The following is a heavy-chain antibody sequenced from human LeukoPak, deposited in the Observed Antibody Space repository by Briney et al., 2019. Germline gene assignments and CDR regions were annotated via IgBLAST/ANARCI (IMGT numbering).Heavy chain of an antibody. V-gene: IGHV4-34*01. CDR3: VRVSRIDYGANPEGDV. J-gene: IGHJ6*04. Sequence: SETLSLTCAVYGGSFSGYYWSWIRQPPGKGLEWIGEINHSGSTNYNPSLKSRVTISVDTSKNQFSLKLSSVTAADTAVYYCVRVSRIDYGANPEGDVWGKGITVIVSS. CDR1: GGSFSGYY. CDR2: INHSGST. D-gene: IGHD4/OR15-4a*01.